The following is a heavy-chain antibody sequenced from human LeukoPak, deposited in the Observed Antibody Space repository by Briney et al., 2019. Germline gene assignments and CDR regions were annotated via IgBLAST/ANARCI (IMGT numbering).Heavy chain of an antibody. Sequence: SETLSLTCTVSGGSISSYYWSWIRQPPGKGLEWIGYIYYSGSTYYNPSLKSQVTISVDTSKNQFSLKLSSVTAADTAVYYCAREGSRDSSGYSLPDAFDIWGQGTMVTVSS. CDR2: IYYSGST. D-gene: IGHD3-22*01. J-gene: IGHJ3*02. CDR3: AREGSRDSSGYSLPDAFDI. CDR1: GGSISSYY. V-gene: IGHV4-59*12.